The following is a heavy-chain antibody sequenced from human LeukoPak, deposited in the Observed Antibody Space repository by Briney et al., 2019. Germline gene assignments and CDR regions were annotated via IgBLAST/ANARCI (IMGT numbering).Heavy chain of an antibody. CDR3: GRHRSGSGTYFIDY. V-gene: IGHV3-7*01. D-gene: IGHD3-10*01. CDR2: MKKDGSET. CDR1: GFTFSSYS. Sequence: GGSLRLSCVVSGFTFSSYSMIWVRQAPGKGLQWVANMKKDGSETKYVESVKGRFTISRDNAKKSLYLQMNSLRAEDTAVYYCGRHRSGSGTYFIDYWGQGTLVSVSS. J-gene: IGHJ4*02.